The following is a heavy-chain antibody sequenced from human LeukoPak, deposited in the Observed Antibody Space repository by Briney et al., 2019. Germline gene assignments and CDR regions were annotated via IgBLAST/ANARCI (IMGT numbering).Heavy chain of an antibody. CDR1: GGSISSYY. D-gene: IGHD3-10*01. V-gene: IGHV4-38-2*02. CDR2: IYHSGST. Sequence: SETLSLTCTVSGGSISSYYWSWIRQPPGKGLEWIGSIYHSGSTYYNPSLKSRVTISVDTSKNQFSLKLSSVTAADTAVYYCARDSGSGGPFDYWGQGTLVTVSS. CDR3: ARDSGSGGPFDY. J-gene: IGHJ4*02.